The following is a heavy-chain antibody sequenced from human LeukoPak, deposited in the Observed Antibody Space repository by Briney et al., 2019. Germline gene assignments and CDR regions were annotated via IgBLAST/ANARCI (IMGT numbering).Heavy chain of an antibody. D-gene: IGHD3-9*01. CDR1: GFTFSSYE. J-gene: IGHJ4*02. V-gene: IGHV3-48*03. CDR3: ARGWRYFDC. Sequence: GGSLRLSCAASGFTFSSYEMNWVRQAPGKGLEWVSYISSSGSTRYYVDSVKGRFTISRDNAKNSLYLQMNSLRAEDTAVYYCARGWRYFDCWGQGTLVTVSS. CDR2: ISSSGSTR.